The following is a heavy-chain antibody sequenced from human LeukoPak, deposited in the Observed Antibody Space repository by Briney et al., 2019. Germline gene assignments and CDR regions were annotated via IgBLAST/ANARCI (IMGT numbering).Heavy chain of an antibody. CDR2: INHSGST. Sequence: PSETLSLTCAVYGGSFSGYYWSWIRQPPGKGLEWIGEINHSGSTNYNPSLKSRVTISVDTSKNQFSLNLNSVTAADTAVYYCARHDRYFYDGSGHITLSFFDYWGQGTLVTVSS. V-gene: IGHV4-34*01. CDR1: GGSFSGYY. D-gene: IGHD3-22*01. J-gene: IGHJ4*02. CDR3: ARHDRYFYDGSGHITLSFFDY.